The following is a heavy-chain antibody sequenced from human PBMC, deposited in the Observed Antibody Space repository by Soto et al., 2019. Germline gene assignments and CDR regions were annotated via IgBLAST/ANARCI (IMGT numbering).Heavy chain of an antibody. D-gene: IGHD3-22*01. CDR2: IYYSGST. CDR3: AGLLYYCDSSGYYDWFDP. V-gene: IGHV4-59*01. J-gene: IGHJ5*02. CDR1: GGSISSYY. Sequence: SETLSLTCTVSGGSISSYYWSWIRQPPGKGLEWIGYIYYSGSTNYNPSLKSRVTISIDTSKNQFSLKLSSVTAADTAVYYCAGLLYYCDSSGYYDWFDPWGQGNLVTVCS.